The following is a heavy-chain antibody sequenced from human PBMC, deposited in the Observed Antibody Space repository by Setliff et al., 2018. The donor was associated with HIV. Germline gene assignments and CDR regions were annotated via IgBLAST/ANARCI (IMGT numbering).Heavy chain of an antibody. D-gene: IGHD4-17*01. V-gene: IGHV3-72*01. CDR2: NKNNANYYKT. CDR1: GFSLSNHD. J-gene: IGHJ6*02. Sequence: GGSLRLSCEASGFSLSNHDMDWVRQVPGKGLEWLGRNKNNANYYKTIHAASVKGRFTISRDDSKNSLYLQMNSLKTEDTAVYYCARDRYGPNYYGMDVWGQGTTVTVSS. CDR3: ARDRYGPNYYGMDV.